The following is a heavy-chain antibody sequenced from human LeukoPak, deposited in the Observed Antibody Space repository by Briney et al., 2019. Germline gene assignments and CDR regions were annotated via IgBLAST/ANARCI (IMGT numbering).Heavy chain of an antibody. CDR1: GCSISSGGYY. CDR2: IYYSGST. V-gene: IGHV4-31*11. Sequence: PSETLSLTCAVSGCSISSGGYYWSWIRQHPGKGLEWIGYIYYSGSTYYNPSLKSRLTISVDTSTNQFSLNLTSVTAADTAVYYCEGRYDAFDIWGQGTMVTVSS. J-gene: IGHJ3*02. CDR3: EGRYDAFDI.